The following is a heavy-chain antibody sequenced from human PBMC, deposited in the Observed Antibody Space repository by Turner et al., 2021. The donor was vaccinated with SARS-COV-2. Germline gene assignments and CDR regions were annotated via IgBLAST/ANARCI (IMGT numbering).Heavy chain of an antibody. J-gene: IGHJ4*02. CDR1: RFTFSSYA. D-gene: IGHD3-22*01. V-gene: IGHV3-23*01. CDR2: ISGSGGTT. CDR3: AKADRVMIVVVITLFDY. Sequence: EVQLLESGVGSVQPGGSLKPSCAASRFTFSSYAMRWVRQAPGKGLEWVSAISGSGGTTYYADSVKGRFTISRDNSKNTLYLQMNSLRAEDTAVYYCAKADRVMIVVVITLFDYWGQGTLVTVSS.